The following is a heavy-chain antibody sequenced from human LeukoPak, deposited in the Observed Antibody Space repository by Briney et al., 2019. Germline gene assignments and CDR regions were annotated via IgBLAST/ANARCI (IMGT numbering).Heavy chain of an antibody. CDR3: ARDRAGYDFADY. J-gene: IGHJ4*02. D-gene: IGHD5-12*01. CDR2: IRNKTNNYAT. Sequence: PGGSLRLSCAASGFTFSGSAMHWVRQASGKGLEWVGRIRNKTNNYATAYAASVKGRFTISRDDSKNTAYLQMNSLKTEDTAVYYCARDRAGYDFADYWGQGTLVTVSS. V-gene: IGHV3-73*01. CDR1: GFTFSGSA.